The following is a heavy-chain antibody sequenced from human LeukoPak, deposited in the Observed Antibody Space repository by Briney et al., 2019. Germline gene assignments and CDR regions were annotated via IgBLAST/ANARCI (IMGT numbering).Heavy chain of an antibody. CDR3: ATAGLTVGNYELFDS. D-gene: IGHD4-11*01. Sequence: GGSLRLSCAASGFTFNNYNMNWVRRAPGKGLEWVSYISTSSSPIYYADSVKGRFTISRDNAKNSLYLQMNSLRVEDTAVYYCATAGLTVGNYELFDSWRQGTLVTVSS. J-gene: IGHJ4*02. V-gene: IGHV3-48*04. CDR2: ISTSSSPI. CDR1: GFTFNNYN.